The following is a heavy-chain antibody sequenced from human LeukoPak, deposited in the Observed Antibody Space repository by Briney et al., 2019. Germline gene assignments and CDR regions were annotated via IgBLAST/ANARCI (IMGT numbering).Heavy chain of an antibody. V-gene: IGHV1-69*13. Sequence: SVKVSCKASGGTFSSYAISWVRQAPGQGLEWMGGIIPIFGTANYAQKFQGRVTITADESTSTAYMELSSLRSEDTAVYYCARVRQPYSSGFEGVDYWGQGTLVTVSS. CDR1: GGTFSSYA. J-gene: IGHJ4*02. D-gene: IGHD6-19*01. CDR3: ARVRQPYSSGFEGVDY. CDR2: IIPIFGTA.